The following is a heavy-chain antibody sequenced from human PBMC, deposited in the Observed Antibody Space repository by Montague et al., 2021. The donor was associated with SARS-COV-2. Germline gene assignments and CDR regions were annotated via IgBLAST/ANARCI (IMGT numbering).Heavy chain of an antibody. J-gene: IGHJ6*02. D-gene: IGHD2-21*02. CDR1: GGSFSGYY. V-gene: IGHV4-34*01. CDR2: INHSGST. CDR3: ARGSWHIVVVTAIRDGYYGMDV. Sequence: SETLSLTCAVYGGSFSGYYWSWIRQHPGKGLEWIGEINHSGSTNYNPSLKSRVTISVDTSKNQFSLKLNSVTAADTAVYYCARGSWHIVVVTAIRDGYYGMDVWGQGTTVTVSS.